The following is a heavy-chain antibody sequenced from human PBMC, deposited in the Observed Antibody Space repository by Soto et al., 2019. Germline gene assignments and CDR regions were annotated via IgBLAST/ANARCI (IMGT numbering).Heavy chain of an antibody. CDR3: ARDLLTFGGVIHNGMDV. CDR2: ISYDGSNK. CDR1: GFTFSSYA. D-gene: IGHD3-16*01. J-gene: IGHJ6*02. Sequence: GGSLRLSCAASGFTFSSYAMHWVRQAPGKGLEWVEVISYDGSNKYYADSVKGRFTISRDNSKNTLYLQMNSLRAEDTAVYYCARDLLTFGGVIHNGMDVWGQGTTVTVSS. V-gene: IGHV3-30-3*01.